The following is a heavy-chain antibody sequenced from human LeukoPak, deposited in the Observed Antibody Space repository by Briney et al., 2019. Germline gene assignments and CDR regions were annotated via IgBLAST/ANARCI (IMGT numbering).Heavy chain of an antibody. V-gene: IGHV6-1*01. J-gene: IGHJ4*02. CDR2: TYYRSKWHN. Sequence: PSETLSLTCTVSGVSISSYYWNWIRQSPSRGLEWLGRTYYRSKWHNEYPVSVKSRITINPDTSKNQFSLQLNSVTPEDTAVYYCARGSQGPHDYWGQGTLVTVSS. CDR1: GVSISSYY. CDR3: ARGSQGPHDY.